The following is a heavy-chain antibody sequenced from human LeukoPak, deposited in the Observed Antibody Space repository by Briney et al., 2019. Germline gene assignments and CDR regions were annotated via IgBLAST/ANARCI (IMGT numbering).Heavy chain of an antibody. CDR2: ISSSGSTI. CDR1: GFTFSSYE. CDR3: ARVYYDSSGYLFDY. D-gene: IGHD3-22*01. Sequence: GRSLRLSCAASGFTFSSYEMNWVRQAPGKGLEWVSYISSSGSTIYYADSVKGRFTISRDNAKNSLYLQMNSLRAEDTAVYYCARVYYDSSGYLFDYWGQGTLVTVSS. J-gene: IGHJ4*02. V-gene: IGHV3-48*03.